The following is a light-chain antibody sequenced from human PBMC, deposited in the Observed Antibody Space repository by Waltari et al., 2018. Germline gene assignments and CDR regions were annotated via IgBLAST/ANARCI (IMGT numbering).Light chain of an antibody. CDR3: NSYTSSRTWV. J-gene: IGLJ3*02. CDR2: DVS. V-gene: IGLV2-14*03. CDR1: SSDVGGYKY. Sequence: QSALTQPASVSGSPGPSITISCTGTSSDVGGYKYVSWYQQHPGKAPNLIIYDVSTRPSGTSNRFSGSKSGSTASLTISGLQAEDEADYYCNSYTSSRTWVFGGGTKLTVL.